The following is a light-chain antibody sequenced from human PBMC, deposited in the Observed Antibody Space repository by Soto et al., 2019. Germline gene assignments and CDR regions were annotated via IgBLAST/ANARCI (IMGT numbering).Light chain of an antibody. CDR1: QSISTN. Sequence: DIQMTQSPSSLSASVGDRVTITCRASQSISTNLNWYQQKPGNAPKFLIYAASYLQSGVPSRFSGRGSGTDFTLTISSLQPEDFGTYYCQQSYSIPLTFGGGTKVEI. V-gene: IGKV1-39*01. J-gene: IGKJ4*01. CDR2: AAS. CDR3: QQSYSIPLT.